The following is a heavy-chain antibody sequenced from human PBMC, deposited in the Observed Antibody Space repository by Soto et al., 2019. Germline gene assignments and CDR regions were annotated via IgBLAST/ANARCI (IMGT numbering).Heavy chain of an antibody. CDR2: ISYDGSNK. J-gene: IGHJ3*02. CDR3: AKGRGQDIVVVPAAIPSAFDI. Sequence: QVQLVESGGGVVQPGRSLRLSCAASGFTFSSYGMHWVRQAPGKGLEWVAVISYDGSNKYYADSVKGRSTISRDNSKNTLYLQMNSLRAEDTAVYYCAKGRGQDIVVVPAAIPSAFDIWGQGTMVTVSS. V-gene: IGHV3-30*18. D-gene: IGHD2-2*01. CDR1: GFTFSSYG.